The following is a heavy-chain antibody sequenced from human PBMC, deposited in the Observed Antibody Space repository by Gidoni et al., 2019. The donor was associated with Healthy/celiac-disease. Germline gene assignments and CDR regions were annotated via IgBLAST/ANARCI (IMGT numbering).Heavy chain of an antibody. J-gene: IGHJ3*02. Sequence: QVQLVESGGGVVQPGRSLRLSCAASGFTFSSYAMHWVRQAPGKGLEWVAVISYDGSNKYYADSVKGRFTISRDNSKNTLYLQMNSLRAEDTAVYYCARAGIVGATKVGTSAFDIWGQGTMVTVSS. D-gene: IGHD1-26*01. CDR1: GFTFSSYA. V-gene: IGHV3-30-3*01. CDR3: ARAGIVGATKVGTSAFDI. CDR2: ISYDGSNK.